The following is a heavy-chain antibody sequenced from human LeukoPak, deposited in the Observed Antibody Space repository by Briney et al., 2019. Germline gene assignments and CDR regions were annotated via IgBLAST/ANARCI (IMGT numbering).Heavy chain of an antibody. Sequence: SVKVSCKASGGTFSSYAISWVRQAPGQGLEWMGGIIPIFGTANYAQKFQGRVTITADESTSTAYMELSSLRSEDTAVYYCARVANYYDSTDYFDYWGQGTLVTVSS. J-gene: IGHJ4*02. CDR3: ARVANYYDSTDYFDY. CDR1: GGTFSSYA. V-gene: IGHV1-69*01. CDR2: IIPIFGTA. D-gene: IGHD3-22*01.